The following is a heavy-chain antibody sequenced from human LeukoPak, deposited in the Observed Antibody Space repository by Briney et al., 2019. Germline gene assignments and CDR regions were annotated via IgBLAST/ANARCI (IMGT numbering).Heavy chain of an antibody. J-gene: IGHJ4*02. V-gene: IGHV3-23*01. Sequence: GGSLRLSCAASGFTFSSYAMSWVRQAPGKGLEWVSDINGSGGSTYYADSVKGRFTISRDNSKNTLYLQMNSLRAEDTAVYYCAKGSSRPFDYWGQGTLVTVSS. D-gene: IGHD6-6*01. CDR3: AKGSSRPFDY. CDR2: INGSGGST. CDR1: GFTFSSYA.